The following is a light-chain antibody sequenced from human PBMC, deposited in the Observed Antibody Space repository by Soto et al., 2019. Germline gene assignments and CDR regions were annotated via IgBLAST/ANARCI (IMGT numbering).Light chain of an antibody. Sequence: DIQMTQSPPSLSVSVGYRVTITCQASQDISNYLHWFQQKPGKAPQLLIFDVSNLQTGVPSRFSGGGSGTDFALTISSLEPEDIATYYCQQYDSLPLTFGQGTRLEIK. CDR2: DVS. J-gene: IGKJ5*01. CDR3: QQYDSLPLT. CDR1: QDISNY. V-gene: IGKV1-33*01.